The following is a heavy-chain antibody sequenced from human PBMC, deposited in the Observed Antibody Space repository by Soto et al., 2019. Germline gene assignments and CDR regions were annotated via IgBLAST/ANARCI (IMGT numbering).Heavy chain of an antibody. V-gene: IGHV3-66*01. CDR3: ARDSGDCSSTSCPDYGDYTFDY. CDR1: GFTVSNIY. CDR2: IHSGGNA. Sequence: PGGSVRLSCAASGFTVSNIYMRWVRQAPGKGLEWASSIHSGGNADYADSVKGRFTISRDNSKNTLYLQMNNLRAEDTAVYYCARDSGDCSSTSCPDYGDYTFDYWGQGTLVTVSS. D-gene: IGHD2-2*01. J-gene: IGHJ4*02.